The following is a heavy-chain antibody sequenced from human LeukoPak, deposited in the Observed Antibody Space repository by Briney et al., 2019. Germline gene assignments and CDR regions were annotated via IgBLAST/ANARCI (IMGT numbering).Heavy chain of an antibody. J-gene: IGHJ6*03. Sequence: SVKVSCKASGFTFTSSAMQWVRQARGQRLEWIGWIVVGNGKTNYAQKFQERVTITRDMSTTTAYMELSSLRSEDTAVYYCAALVVPSTNLRNYYYYYMDVWGKGTTVAVSS. CDR3: AALVVPSTNLRNYYYYYMDV. V-gene: IGHV1-58*02. CDR1: GFTFTSSA. D-gene: IGHD3-16*02. CDR2: IVVGNGKT.